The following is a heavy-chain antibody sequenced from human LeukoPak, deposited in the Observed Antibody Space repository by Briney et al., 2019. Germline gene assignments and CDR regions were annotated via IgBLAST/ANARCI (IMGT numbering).Heavy chain of an antibody. CDR3: ARTYCGGDCYSLYYYYGMDV. CDR2: ISGSGGST. Sequence: GGSLRLSCAASGFTFSSYAMSWVRQAPGKGLEWVSAISGSGGSTYYADSVKGRFTISRDNSKNTLYLQMNSLRAEDTAVYYCARTYCGGDCYSLYYYYGMDVWGQGTTVTVSS. J-gene: IGHJ6*02. V-gene: IGHV3-23*01. D-gene: IGHD2-21*02. CDR1: GFTFSSYA.